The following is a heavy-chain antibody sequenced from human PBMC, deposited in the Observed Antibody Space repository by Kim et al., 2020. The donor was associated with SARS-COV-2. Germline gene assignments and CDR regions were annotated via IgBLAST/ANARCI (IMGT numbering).Heavy chain of an antibody. J-gene: IGHJ6*02. CDR3: ARDHRHRYYGMDV. V-gene: IGHV3-21*01. Sequence: YYADSWKGRFTIPRDNAKNSLFLQWNSLRAEDTAVYYCARDHRHRYYGMDVWGQGTTVTVSS.